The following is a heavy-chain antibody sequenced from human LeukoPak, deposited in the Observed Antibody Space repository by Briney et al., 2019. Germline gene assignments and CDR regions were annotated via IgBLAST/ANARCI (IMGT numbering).Heavy chain of an antibody. V-gene: IGHV3-74*03. CDR1: GFSFSSYW. J-gene: IGHJ4*02. CDR3: SRSQFDY. CDR2: INGDGRIT. Sequence: AGSLRLSCAASGFSFSSYWMLWVRHVPGKGLVWVSRINGDGRITTYADFAKGRFTISRDNTKNILYLEMNNLRAEDTGIYYCSRSQFDYWGQGILVTVSS.